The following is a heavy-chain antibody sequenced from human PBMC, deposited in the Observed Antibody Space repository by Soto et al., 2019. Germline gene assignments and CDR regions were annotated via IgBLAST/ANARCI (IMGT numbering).Heavy chain of an antibody. J-gene: IGHJ4*02. CDR2: VYYTGST. CDR1: GGSISGSY. V-gene: IGHV4-59*01. D-gene: IGHD6-19*01. CDR3: ARSVAVPGAHIDY. Sequence: SETLSLTCSVSGGSISGSYWSWIRQSPGKGLEWPGYVYYTGSTNYSPSLRSRVSISVDTSKNEFSLRLSSVTAADTAVYFCARSVAVPGAHIDYWGQGAQVTVSS.